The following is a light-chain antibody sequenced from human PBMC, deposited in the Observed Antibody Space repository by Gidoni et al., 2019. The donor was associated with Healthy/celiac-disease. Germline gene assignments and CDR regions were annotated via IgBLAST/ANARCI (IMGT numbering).Light chain of an antibody. J-gene: IGKJ1*01. V-gene: IGKV3-15*01. CDR3: QQYNNWPWT. CDR1: QSVSSN. CDR2: GAS. Sequence: EIVLTQSPDTLSVSPGERATLSCRASQSVSSNLAWDQQKPGQSPRLLIYGASTRATGSPARFSGSGSGTEFTLTISSLQSEDFAVYYCQQYNNWPWTFGQGTKVEIK.